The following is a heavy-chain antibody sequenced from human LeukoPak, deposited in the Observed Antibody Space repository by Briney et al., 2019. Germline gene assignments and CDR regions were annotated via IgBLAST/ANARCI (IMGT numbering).Heavy chain of an antibody. Sequence: PGGSLRLSCAVSGFTVSTNSMTWVRQAPGKGLEWVSLIYSGGTTYYADSVKGRFIISRDNSKNTLYLQMNSLRAEDTAMYYCARRGYGDYAPFDYWGQGTLVTVSS. CDR1: GFTVSTNS. D-gene: IGHD4-17*01. J-gene: IGHJ4*02. CDR3: ARRGYGDYAPFDY. CDR2: IYSGGTT. V-gene: IGHV3-66*04.